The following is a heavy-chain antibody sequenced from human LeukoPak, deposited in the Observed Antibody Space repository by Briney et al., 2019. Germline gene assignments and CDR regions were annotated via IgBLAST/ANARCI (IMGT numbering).Heavy chain of an antibody. Sequence: ASVKVSCKASGYTFTSYAMHWVRQAPGQRLEWMGWINAGNGNTKYSQKFQGRVTITRDTSASTAYMELSSLRSEDTAVYYCARGGTRGAPLYYYYGMDVWGQGTTVTVSS. J-gene: IGHJ6*02. D-gene: IGHD1-26*01. CDR3: ARGGTRGAPLYYYYGMDV. CDR1: GYTFTSYA. V-gene: IGHV1-3*01. CDR2: INAGNGNT.